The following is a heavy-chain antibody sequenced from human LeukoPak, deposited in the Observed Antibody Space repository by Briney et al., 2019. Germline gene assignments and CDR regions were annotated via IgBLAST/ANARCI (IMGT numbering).Heavy chain of an antibody. J-gene: IGHJ4*02. Sequence: ASVKVSCKASGYTFTSYAMNWVRQAPGQGLEWMGWINTNTGNPTYVQGFTGRFVFSLDTSVSTAYLQISSLKAEDTAVYYCARDFISSGWYRSLAFDYWGQGTLVTVSS. CDR3: ARDFISSGWYRSLAFDY. CDR1: GYTFTSYA. CDR2: INTNTGNP. V-gene: IGHV7-4-1*02. D-gene: IGHD6-19*01.